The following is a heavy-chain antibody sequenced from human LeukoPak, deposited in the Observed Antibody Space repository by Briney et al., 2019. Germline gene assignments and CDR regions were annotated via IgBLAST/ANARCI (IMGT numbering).Heavy chain of an antibody. CDR3: ARDFSGAIDY. Sequence: PGGSLRLSCAASGFTFSNNLMHWVRQGPGKGLVWVSHINSDGNTIRYADSVKGRFTISRDNAKSTLYLQMNSLRAEDTAVYFCARDFSGAIDYWGRGAQVTVSS. D-gene: IGHD3-10*01. CDR2: INSDGNTI. J-gene: IGHJ4*02. CDR1: GFTFSNNL. V-gene: IGHV3-74*01.